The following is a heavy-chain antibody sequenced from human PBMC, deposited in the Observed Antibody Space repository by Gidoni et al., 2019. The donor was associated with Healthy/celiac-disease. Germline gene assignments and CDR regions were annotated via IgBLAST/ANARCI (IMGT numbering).Heavy chain of an antibody. CDR2: IYYSGST. Sequence: QVQLPESGPGLVTPSAALSLPCTVSGGSISSYYWSWIRQPPGKGLEWIGYIYYSGSTNYNPSLKSRVTIAVDTSKSQFSLKLSSVTAADTAVYYCARPGWNNWYFDLWGRGTLVTVSS. V-gene: IGHV4-59*01. CDR3: ARPGWNNWYFDL. D-gene: IGHD1-1*01. CDR1: GGSISSYY. J-gene: IGHJ2*01.